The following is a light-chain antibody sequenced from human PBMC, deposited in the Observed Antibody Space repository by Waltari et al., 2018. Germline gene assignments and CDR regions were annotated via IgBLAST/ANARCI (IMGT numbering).Light chain of an antibody. Sequence: EIVLTQSPGTLPLSPGEGVTLYCRTSQTIRTTYLAWYQQKPGQAPTLLIYGAFSRATGIPDRFTGSGSGTDLSLTISSLEPEDFATYYCQQYDISPLTFGGGTKVEIK. CDR1: QTIRTTY. V-gene: IGKV3-20*01. CDR2: GAF. J-gene: IGKJ4*01. CDR3: QQYDISPLT.